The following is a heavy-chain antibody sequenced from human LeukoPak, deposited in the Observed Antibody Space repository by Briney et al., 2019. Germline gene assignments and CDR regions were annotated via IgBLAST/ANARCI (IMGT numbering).Heavy chain of an antibody. J-gene: IGHJ4*02. Sequence: SETLSLTCTVSGGSISSYYWSCIRQPAGKGLEWIGRIYTSGSTNYNPSLKSRVTMSVDTSKNQFSLKLSSVTAPATAVYYCARWGSKSWYEEWLDSWGQGTLVTVSS. V-gene: IGHV4-4*07. CDR1: GGSISSYY. CDR3: ARWGSKSWYEEWLDS. D-gene: IGHD6-13*01. CDR2: IYTSGST.